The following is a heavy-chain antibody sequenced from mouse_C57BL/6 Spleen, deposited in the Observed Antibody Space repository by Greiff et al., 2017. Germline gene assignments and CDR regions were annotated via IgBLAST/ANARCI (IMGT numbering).Heavy chain of an antibody. J-gene: IGHJ4*01. Sequence: QVPLQQSGPGLVAPSRILSITCTVSGFPFTCYLVGRVRPPPGKGLEWLGVIWGDGSTYYHSALISRLSISRDNSKRQVIVKLNSLQTDDTDTDYCSKDDYGDAMDYWGQGTSVTVSS. CDR2: IWGDGST. V-gene: IGHV2-3*01. D-gene: IGHD2-4*01. CDR1: GFPFTCYL. CDR3: SKDDYGDAMDY.